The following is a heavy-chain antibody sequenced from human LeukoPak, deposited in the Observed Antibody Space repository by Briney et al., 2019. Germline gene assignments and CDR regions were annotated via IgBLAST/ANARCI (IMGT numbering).Heavy chain of an antibody. CDR3: ARKTGPYFD. Sequence: PGGSLRLSCVVSGFTFYSYAMSWVRQAPGKGLEWVSGISGSGGSTYYAESVKGRFTISRDNSKNTLYLQMNSLGVDDAAVYYCARKTGPYFDWGQGTLVTVSS. V-gene: IGHV3-23*01. CDR1: GFTFYSYA. J-gene: IGHJ4*02. D-gene: IGHD3-9*01. CDR2: ISGSGGST.